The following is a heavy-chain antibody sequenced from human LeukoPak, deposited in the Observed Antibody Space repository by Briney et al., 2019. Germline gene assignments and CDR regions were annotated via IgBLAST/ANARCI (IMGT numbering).Heavy chain of an antibody. CDR2: INSDGSRT. CDR3: ARPETQYSSGLDGFDI. CDR1: GFTFSNAW. J-gene: IGHJ3*02. D-gene: IGHD6-19*01. V-gene: IGHV3-74*01. Sequence: GESLRLSCAASGFTFSNAWMTWVRQAPGKGLVWVSRINSDGSRTTYADSVKGRFTISRDNAKNTLYLQMNSLRTEDTAVYYCARPETQYSSGLDGFDIWGQGTMVTVS.